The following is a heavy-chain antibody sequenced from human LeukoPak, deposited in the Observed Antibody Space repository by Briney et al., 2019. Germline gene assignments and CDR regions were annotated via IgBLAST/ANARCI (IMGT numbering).Heavy chain of an antibody. CDR3: ARDHVIVAADSDY. CDR1: GYTFASYG. J-gene: IGHJ4*02. Sequence: GASVKVSCKASGYTFASYGISWVRQAPGQGLEWMGWISSDNGNTNYAQKFHGRVTLTTDTSTRTAYMELRSLRSGDTAAYYCARDHVIVAADSDYWGQGTLVTVSS. V-gene: IGHV1-18*01. CDR2: ISSDNGNT. D-gene: IGHD2-15*01.